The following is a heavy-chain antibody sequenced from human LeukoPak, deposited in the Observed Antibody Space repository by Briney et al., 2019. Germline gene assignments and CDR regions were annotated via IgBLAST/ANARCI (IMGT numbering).Heavy chain of an antibody. V-gene: IGHV3-23*01. CDR3: AKWRPRITIFGMVPYYYYGMDV. J-gene: IGHJ6*02. D-gene: IGHD3-3*01. CDR2: ISGSGGST. CDR1: GFTFSSYA. Sequence: GGSLRLSCAASGFTFSSYAMSWVRQAPGKGLEWVSAISGSGGSTYYADSVKGRFTISRDNSKNTLYLQMNSLRAEDTAVYYCAKWRPRITIFGMVPYYYYGMDVWGQGTTVTVSS.